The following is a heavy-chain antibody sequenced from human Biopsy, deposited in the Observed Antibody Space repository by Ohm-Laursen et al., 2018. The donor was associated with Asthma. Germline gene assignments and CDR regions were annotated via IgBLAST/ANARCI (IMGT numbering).Heavy chain of an antibody. D-gene: IGHD4-17*01. CDR2: IYYSGST. V-gene: IGHV4-31*03. CDR3: ARTTYGHDGFDP. J-gene: IGHJ5*02. CDR1: GGSINIGGYY. Sequence: SDTLSLTCTVSGGSINIGGYYWSWIRQHPVKGLEWIGHIYYSGSTYYNPSLKSRVSISLDTSKNQFSLSLTSVAAADTAVYYCARTTYGHDGFDPWGQGTLVTVSS.